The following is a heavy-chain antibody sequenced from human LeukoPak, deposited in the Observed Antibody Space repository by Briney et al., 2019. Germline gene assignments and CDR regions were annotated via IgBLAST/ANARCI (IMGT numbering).Heavy chain of an antibody. V-gene: IGHV4-59*01. J-gene: IGHJ4*02. CDR3: ARSDYYDSSGYYGY. CDR1: GGSISSYY. Sequence: SETLSLTCTVSGGSISSYYWSWIRQPPGKGLEWIGYIYYSGSTNYNPSLKSRVTISVDTSKNQSSLKLSSVTAADTAVYYCARSDYYDSSGYYGYWGQGTLVTVSS. CDR2: IYYSGST. D-gene: IGHD3-22*01.